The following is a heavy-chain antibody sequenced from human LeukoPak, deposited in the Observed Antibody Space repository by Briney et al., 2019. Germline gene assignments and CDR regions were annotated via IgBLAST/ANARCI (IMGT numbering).Heavy chain of an antibody. J-gene: IGHJ6*03. D-gene: IGHD3-10*01. CDR1: GGSIGIYY. CDR2: IFTSGIA. V-gene: IGHV4-4*07. Sequence: PSETLSLTCTVSGGSIGIYYWNWIRQPAGKGLEWIGRIFTSGIANYNPSLKSRVTMSVDTSKNQFSLDLSSVTAADTAVYYCAREISGTYYNPLGYMDVWGKGTTVTVSS. CDR3: AREISGTYYNPLGYMDV.